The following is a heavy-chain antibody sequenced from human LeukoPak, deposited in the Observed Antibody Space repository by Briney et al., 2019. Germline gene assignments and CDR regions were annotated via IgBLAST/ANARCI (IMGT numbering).Heavy chain of an antibody. Sequence: SETLSLTCTVSGGSISSGSYYWSWIRQPAGKGLEWIGRIYTSGSTNYNPSLKSRVTISVDTSKNQFSLKLSSVTAADTAVYYCARDRDGGWFDPWGQGTLVTVSS. J-gene: IGHJ5*02. D-gene: IGHD3-10*01. CDR2: IYTSGST. CDR3: ARDRDGGWFDP. CDR1: GGSISSGSYY. V-gene: IGHV4-61*02.